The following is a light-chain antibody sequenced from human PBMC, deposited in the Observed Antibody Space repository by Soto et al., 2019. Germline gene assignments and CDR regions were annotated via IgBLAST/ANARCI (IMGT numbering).Light chain of an antibody. CDR1: QSVSSN. CDR3: QQRNVWPPIT. J-gene: IGKJ5*01. CDR2: DAS. V-gene: IGKV3-11*01. Sequence: EIVMTQSPATLSVSPGERATLSCRASQSVSSNLAWYQHKPGQAPRLVIFDASNRANGVPARFGGSGSGTDFTLTINSLEPEDFAVYYCQQRNVWPPITFGQGTRLEI.